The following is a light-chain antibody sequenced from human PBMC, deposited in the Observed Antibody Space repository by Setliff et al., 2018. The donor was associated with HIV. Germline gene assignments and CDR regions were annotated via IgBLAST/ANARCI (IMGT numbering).Light chain of an antibody. J-gene: IGLJ2*01. CDR1: SSDVGAYNS. V-gene: IGLV2-11*01. CDR2: DVT. CDR3: CSYAGTYTFEVL. Sequence: QSALAQPRSVSGSPGQSVTISCTGTSSDVGAYNSVSWYQHHPGKAPKVMIYDVTKRPSGVPDSFSGSKSGNTAVLTISWLRAEHEADYYCCSYAGTYTFEVLFGVGTKVTVL.